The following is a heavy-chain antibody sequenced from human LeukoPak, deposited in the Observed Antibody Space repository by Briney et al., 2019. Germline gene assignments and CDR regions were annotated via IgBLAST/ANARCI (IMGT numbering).Heavy chain of an antibody. CDR3: ARQVATKGEWAFDV. Sequence: GASVKVSCKASGYTFTGYYMHWVRQAPGQGLEWMGWINPNSGGTNYAQKFQGRVTMTRDTSISTAYMELSRLRSDDTAVYYCARQVATKGEWAFDVWGQGTMVTVSS. J-gene: IGHJ3*01. D-gene: IGHD5-12*01. CDR2: INPNSGGT. CDR1: GYTFTGYY. V-gene: IGHV1-2*02.